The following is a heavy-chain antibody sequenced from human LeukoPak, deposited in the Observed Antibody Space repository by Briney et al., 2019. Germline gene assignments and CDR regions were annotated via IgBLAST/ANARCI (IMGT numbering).Heavy chain of an antibody. V-gene: IGHV4-34*01. D-gene: IGHD4-17*01. CDR2: INHSGYT. CDR3: TRMTTGHDY. J-gene: IGHJ4*02. CDR1: GVSFNDYY. Sequence: DPSETLSLTCAVSGVSFNDYYWSWVRQTPGKGLEWIGEINHSGYTNDSPSLKSRVTLSIDTSREQFSLNLRSVTVADSGIYYCTRMTTGHDYWGQGTLVTVSS.